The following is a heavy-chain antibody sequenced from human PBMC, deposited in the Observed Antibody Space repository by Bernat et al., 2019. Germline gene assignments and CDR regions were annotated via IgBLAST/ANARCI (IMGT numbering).Heavy chain of an antibody. J-gene: IGHJ4*02. CDR2: ISGSGGST. D-gene: IGHD3-16*01. V-gene: IGHV3-23*04. CDR3: AKVLRTPGGHKSYFDY. CDR1: GFTFSSYA. Sequence: EVQLVESGGGLVQPGGSLRLSCAASGFTFSSYAMSWVRQAPGKGLEWVSAISGSGGSTYYADSVKGRFTISRDNSKNTLYLQMNSLRAEDTAVYYFAKVLRTPGGHKSYFDYWGQGTLVTVSS.